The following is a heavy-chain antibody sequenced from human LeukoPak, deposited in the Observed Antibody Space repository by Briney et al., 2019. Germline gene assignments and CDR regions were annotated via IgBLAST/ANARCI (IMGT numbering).Heavy chain of an antibody. CDR3: ASAAGGTEKGFDY. V-gene: IGHV5-51*01. Sequence: GESLKISCEGSGYNFTNYWIGWVRQMPGKGLEWMGIIYPGDSDTRYSPSFQGQVTISADKSISTAYLQWSSLKASDTAMYYCASAAGGTEKGFDYWGQGTLVTVSS. D-gene: IGHD3-16*01. CDR2: IYPGDSDT. J-gene: IGHJ4*02. CDR1: GYNFTNYW.